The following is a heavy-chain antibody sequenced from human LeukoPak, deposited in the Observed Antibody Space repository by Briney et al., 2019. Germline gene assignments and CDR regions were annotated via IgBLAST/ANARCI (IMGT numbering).Heavy chain of an antibody. D-gene: IGHD3-10*01. CDR1: GGSIGTYY. Sequence: SETLSLTCAVSGGSIGTYYWSWIRQPPGKGLEWIGYIYYSGSTNYNPSLKSRVTISVYTSKNQFSLKLNSVTAADTAVYYCAREHTYYFGSQTSTLDVWGQGTAVTVSS. CDR2: IYYSGST. CDR3: AREHTYYFGSQTSTLDV. J-gene: IGHJ6*02. V-gene: IGHV4-59*13.